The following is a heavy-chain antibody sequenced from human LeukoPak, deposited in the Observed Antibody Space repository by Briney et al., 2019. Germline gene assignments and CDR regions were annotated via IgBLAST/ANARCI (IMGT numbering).Heavy chain of an antibody. CDR1: GFTFSSYG. V-gene: IGHV3-30*02. J-gene: IGHJ4*02. CDR3: AKVSLMYYYGSGSRYYFDY. Sequence: GGSLRLSCGASGFTFSSYGMHWVRQAPGKGLEWVAFIRYDGSNKYYADSVKGRFTISRDNSKNTLYLQMNSLRAEDTAVYYCAKVSLMYYYGSGSRYYFDYWGQGTLVTVSS. CDR2: IRYDGSNK. D-gene: IGHD3-10*01.